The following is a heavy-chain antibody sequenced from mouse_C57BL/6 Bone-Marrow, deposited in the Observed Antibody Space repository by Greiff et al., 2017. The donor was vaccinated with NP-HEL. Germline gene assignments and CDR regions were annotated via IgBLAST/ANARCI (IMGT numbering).Heavy chain of an antibody. V-gene: IGHV1-19*01. CDR2: INPYNGGT. CDR3: AREAGRLYAMDY. Sequence: VQLQQSGPVLVKPGASVKMSCKASGYTFTDYYMNWVKQSHGKSLEWIGVINPYNGGTSYNQKFKGKATLTVDKSSSTAYMELNSLTSEDSAVYYCAREAGRLYAMDYWGQGTSVTVSS. CDR1: GYTFTDYY. J-gene: IGHJ4*01. D-gene: IGHD3-2*02.